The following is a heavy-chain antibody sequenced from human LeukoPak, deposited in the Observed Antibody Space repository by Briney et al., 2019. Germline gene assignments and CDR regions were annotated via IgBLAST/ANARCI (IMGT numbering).Heavy chain of an antibody. D-gene: IGHD2-2*01. V-gene: IGHV4-39*07. CDR3: ARGVHLYPD. CDR1: GGSISSSSYY. J-gene: IGHJ4*02. CDR2: IYYSGST. Sequence: PSETLSLTCTVSGGSISSSSYYWGWIRQPPGKGLEWIGSIYYSGSTYYNPSLKSRVTISVDTSKNQFSLKLSSVTAADTAVYYCARGVHLYPDWGQGTLVTVSS.